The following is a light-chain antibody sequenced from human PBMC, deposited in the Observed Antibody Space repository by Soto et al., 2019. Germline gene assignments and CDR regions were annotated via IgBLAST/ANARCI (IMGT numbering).Light chain of an antibody. CDR2: EGT. Sequence: SALAQPACVSGYPGQSITISCTGTNSGVGTHDLVSWYQQHPGKAPKLIIYEGTKRPSGVSNRFSGSKSGNTASLTISGLQAEDEADYYCCSYALLLGTGTKV. CDR1: NSGVGTHDL. CDR3: CSYALL. J-gene: IGLJ1*01. V-gene: IGLV2-23*01.